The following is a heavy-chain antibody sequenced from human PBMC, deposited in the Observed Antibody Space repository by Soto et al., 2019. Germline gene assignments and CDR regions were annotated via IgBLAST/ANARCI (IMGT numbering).Heavy chain of an antibody. V-gene: IGHV1-2*02. CDR3: TTTILWFGDLFYDDDYDIDV. CDR1: GYTFTGYY. CDR2: INPNSGGT. D-gene: IGHD3-10*01. J-gene: IGHJ6*02. Sequence: APVKVSCKASGYTFTGYYTHWVRQAHRHGLEWMGWINPNSGGTNYAQKFQGRVTMTRDTSISTAYMELSRLRSGYTDVDYCTTTILWFGDLFYDDDYDIDVWGQRTAVTVSS.